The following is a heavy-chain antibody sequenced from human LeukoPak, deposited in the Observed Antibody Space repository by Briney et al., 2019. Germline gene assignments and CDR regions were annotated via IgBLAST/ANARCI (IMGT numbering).Heavy chain of an antibody. V-gene: IGHV3-21*06. CDR2: ISSSSSYI. CDR3: ARDQANYFDDSGFSTY. CDR1: GFTFSSYS. J-gene: IGHJ4*02. Sequence: GGSLRLSCAASGFTFSSYSMNWVRQAPGKGLEWVSSISSSSSYIYYADSVKGRFTISRDNAKNSVYLQMKSLRAEDTAVYYCARDQANYFDDSGFSTYWGQGTLVTVSS. D-gene: IGHD3-22*01.